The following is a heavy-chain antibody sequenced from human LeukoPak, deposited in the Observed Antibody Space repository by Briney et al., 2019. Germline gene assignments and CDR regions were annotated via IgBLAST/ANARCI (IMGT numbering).Heavy chain of an antibody. CDR2: INPNSGGT. D-gene: IGHD3-10*01. V-gene: IGHV1-2*02. CDR1: GYTFTGYY. CDR3: ASRYYGSGSRYGMDV. J-gene: IGHJ6*02. Sequence: ASVKVSCKASGYTFTGYYMHWVRQAPGQGLEWMGWINPNSGGTNYAQKFQGRVTMTRDTSISTAYMELSRLRSDDTAVYYCASRYYGSGSRYGMDVWGQGTTDTISS.